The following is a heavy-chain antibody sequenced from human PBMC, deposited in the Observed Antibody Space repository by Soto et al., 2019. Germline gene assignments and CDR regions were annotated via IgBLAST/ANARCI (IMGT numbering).Heavy chain of an antibody. D-gene: IGHD3-10*01. Sequence: EVQLVESGGGLVQPGGSLRLSCAASGFTFSGSWMHWVRQAPGKGLVWVSRINGAGSGTSYADFVKGRFTISRDNAKNTLFLKMNGLRAEDTAVYYCARGIFGSGTANDYWGQGTLVTVSS. CDR3: ARGIFGSGTANDY. J-gene: IGHJ4*02. CDR1: GFTFSGSW. V-gene: IGHV3-74*01. CDR2: INGAGSGT.